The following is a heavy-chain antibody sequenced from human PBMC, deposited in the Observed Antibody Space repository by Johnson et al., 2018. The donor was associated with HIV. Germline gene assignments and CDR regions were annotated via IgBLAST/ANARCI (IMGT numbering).Heavy chain of an antibody. CDR2: INWNGGST. V-gene: IGHV3-20*04. CDR3: ARDLVAAAGTGGEYAFDI. Sequence: VQLVESGGGVVRPGGSLRLSCAASGFTFDDYGMSWVRQAPGKGLEWVSGINWNGGSTGYADSVKGRFTISRDNAKNSLYLQMNSLRAEDTALYYCARDLVAAAGTGGEYAFDIWGQGTMVTVSS. J-gene: IGHJ3*02. D-gene: IGHD6-13*01. CDR1: GFTFDDYG.